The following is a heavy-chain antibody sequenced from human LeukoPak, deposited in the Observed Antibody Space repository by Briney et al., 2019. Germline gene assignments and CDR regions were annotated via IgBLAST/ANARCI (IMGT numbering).Heavy chain of an antibody. CDR1: GFTFSSYA. J-gene: IGHJ4*02. V-gene: IGHV3-23*01. CDR3: AKASGSGYFYYFDY. Sequence: GGSLTLSCEASGFTFSSYAMSWVRQAPGKGLEWVSAISGSGSSTYYADSVKGRFTISRDNSKNTLYLQMNSLRAEDTAVYYCAKASGSGYFYYFDYWGQGTLVTVSS. D-gene: IGHD3-22*01. CDR2: ISGSGSST.